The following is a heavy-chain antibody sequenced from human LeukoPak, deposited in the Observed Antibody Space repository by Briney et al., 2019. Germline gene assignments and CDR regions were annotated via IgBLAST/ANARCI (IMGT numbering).Heavy chain of an antibody. D-gene: IGHD2-2*02. V-gene: IGHV4-59*01. J-gene: IGHJ2*01. CDR3: GRGLYPYYWYFDL. Sequence: NPSETLSLTCTVSGGSISSYYWSWIRQPPGKGLEWLGYIYYSGRPNYNPSLKSRVTIPVDTSKNQFSLKLSSVTAADTAWYYCGRGLYPYYWYFDLWGRGTLVTVSS. CDR2: IYYSGRP. CDR1: GGSISSYY.